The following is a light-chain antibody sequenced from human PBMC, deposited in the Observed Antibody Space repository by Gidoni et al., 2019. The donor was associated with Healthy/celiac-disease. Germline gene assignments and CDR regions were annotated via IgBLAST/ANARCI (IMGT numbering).Light chain of an antibody. J-gene: IGLJ3*02. CDR3: SSYTSSSRV. V-gene: IGLV2-14*01. Sequence: QSALTQPASVSGSPGQSITISCTGTSSDVGGSNYVSWYQQHPGKAPKLMIYEVSNRPPGVSNRFSGSKSGNTASLTISGLQAEDEADYYCSSYTSSSRVFGGGTKLTVL. CDR2: EVS. CDR1: SSDVGGSNY.